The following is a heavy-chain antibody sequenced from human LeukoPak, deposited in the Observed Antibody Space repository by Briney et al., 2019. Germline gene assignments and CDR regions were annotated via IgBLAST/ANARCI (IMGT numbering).Heavy chain of an antibody. D-gene: IGHD2-15*01. V-gene: IGHV3-23*01. J-gene: IGHJ4*02. CDR3: AKGRYCSGGSCYSGQLYY. Sequence: GGSLRLSCAASGFTFSSYGMSWVRQAPGKGLEWVSAISGSGGSTYYADSVKGRFTISRDNSKNTLYLQMNSLRAEDTAVYYCAKGRYCSGGSCYSGQLYYWGQGTLVTVSS. CDR2: ISGSGGST. CDR1: GFTFSSYG.